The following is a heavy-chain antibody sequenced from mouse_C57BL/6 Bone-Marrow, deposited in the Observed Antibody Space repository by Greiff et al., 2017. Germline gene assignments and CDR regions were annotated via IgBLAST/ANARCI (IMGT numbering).Heavy chain of an antibody. CDR3: ARKHYSNYWFSY. J-gene: IGHJ3*01. D-gene: IGHD2-5*01. CDR2: IRSGGST. Sequence: QVQLQQSGPGLVQPSQSLSITCTVSGFSLTSYGVHWVRQSPGKGLEWLGVIRSGGSTDYNAAFISRLSISKDNSKSHVFFKRNRLQADDTAIYYCARKHYSNYWFSYWGRGTLVTVSA. V-gene: IGHV2-2*01. CDR1: GFSLTSYG.